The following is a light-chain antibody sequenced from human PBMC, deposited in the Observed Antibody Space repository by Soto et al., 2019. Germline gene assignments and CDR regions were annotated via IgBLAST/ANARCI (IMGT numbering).Light chain of an antibody. CDR1: QSVGSN. CDR3: QQYTKWPR. J-gene: IGKJ3*01. Sequence: EIVMTQSPATLSVSPGERATLSCRASQSVGSNLAWYQQKPGQAPRLLIYGASTRANGIPARFSGTGSGTKFTLTISSLQSEDFALYYCQQYTKWPRFGPGTKVDIK. CDR2: GAS. V-gene: IGKV3-15*01.